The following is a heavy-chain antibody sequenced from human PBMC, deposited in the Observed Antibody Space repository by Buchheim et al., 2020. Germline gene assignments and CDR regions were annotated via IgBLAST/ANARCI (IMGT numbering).Heavy chain of an antibody. CDR2: ISYDGSNK. CDR1: GFTFSSYA. CDR3: ARIPRYYDSSGQWS. V-gene: IGHV3-30-3*01. Sequence: QVQLVESGGGVVQPGRSLRLSCAASGFTFSSYAMHWVRQAPGKGLEWVAVISYDGSNKYYADSVKGRFTISRDNAKNTLYLQMNSLRAEDTAVYYCARIPRYYDSSGQWSWGQGTL. D-gene: IGHD3-22*01. J-gene: IGHJ4*02.